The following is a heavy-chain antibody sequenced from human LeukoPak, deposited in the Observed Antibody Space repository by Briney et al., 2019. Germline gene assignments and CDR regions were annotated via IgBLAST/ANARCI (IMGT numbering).Heavy chain of an antibody. CDR1: GFTFSNAW. J-gene: IGHJ4*02. D-gene: IGHD6-6*01. Sequence: GGSLRLSCAASGFTFSNAWMSWVRQAPGKGLEWVANIKKDGSEKYYVDSVKGRFTISRDNAKNSLYLQMNSLRAEDTAVYYCARGSWQLAEEVYWGQGTLVTVSS. V-gene: IGHV3-7*01. CDR2: IKKDGSEK. CDR3: ARGSWQLAEEVY.